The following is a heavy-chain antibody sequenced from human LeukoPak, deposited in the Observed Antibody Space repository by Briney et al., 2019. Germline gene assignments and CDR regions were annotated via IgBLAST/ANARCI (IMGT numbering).Heavy chain of an antibody. V-gene: IGHV4-30-4*08. CDR1: GGSFSGYY. CDR2: IYYSGST. J-gene: IGHJ4*02. Sequence: TLSLTCAVYGGSFSGYYWSWIRQPPGKGLEWIGYIYYSGSTYYNPSLKSRVTISVDTSKNQFSLKLSSVTAADTAVYYCARDYSDSSGYYIYWGQGTLVTVSS. CDR3: ARDYSDSSGYYIY. D-gene: IGHD3-22*01.